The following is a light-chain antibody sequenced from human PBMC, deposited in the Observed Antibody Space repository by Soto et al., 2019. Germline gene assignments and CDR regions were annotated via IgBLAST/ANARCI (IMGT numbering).Light chain of an antibody. CDR3: QQYNNWPTWT. J-gene: IGKJ1*01. CDR2: GAS. CDR1: QSISSNF. V-gene: IGKV3-15*01. Sequence: EIVLTQSPGTLSLSPGEGATLSCRASQSISSNFLAWYQQKRGQAPRLLIHGASNRATGIPARFSGSGSGTEFTLTISSLQSEDFAVYYCQQYNNWPTWTFGQGTKVDIK.